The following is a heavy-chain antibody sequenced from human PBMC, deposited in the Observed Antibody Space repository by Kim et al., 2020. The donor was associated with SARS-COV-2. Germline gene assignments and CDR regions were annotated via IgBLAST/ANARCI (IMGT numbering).Heavy chain of an antibody. Sequence: SETLSLTCTVSGGSISSYYWSWIRQPPGKGLEWIGYIYYSGSTNYKPSLKSRVTISVDTSKNQFSLKLSSVTAADTAVYYCARVGARGWNYYFDYWGQGTLVTVSS. CDR3: ARVGARGWNYYFDY. V-gene: IGHV4-59*01. J-gene: IGHJ4*02. CDR1: GGSISSYY. D-gene: IGHD1-7*01. CDR2: IYYSGST.